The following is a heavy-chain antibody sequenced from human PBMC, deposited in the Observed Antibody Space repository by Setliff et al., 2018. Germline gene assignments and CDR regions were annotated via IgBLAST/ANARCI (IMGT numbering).Heavy chain of an antibody. Sequence: ASVKVSCKASGYTFTGYYMYWVRQAPGQGLEWMGRIYPSSGATIYAQKFQGRVTMTSDTSISTAYMELGRLRSDDTAVYFCARDGGGDSDAFDIWGQGIMVTVSS. D-gene: IGHD3-16*01. CDR1: GYTFTGYY. CDR3: ARDGGGDSDAFDI. V-gene: IGHV1-2*06. CDR2: IYPSSGAT. J-gene: IGHJ3*02.